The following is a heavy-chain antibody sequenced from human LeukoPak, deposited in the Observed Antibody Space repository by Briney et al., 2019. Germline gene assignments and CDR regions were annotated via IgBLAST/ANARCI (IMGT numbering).Heavy chain of an antibody. CDR3: ARGCSSTSCYFVFDY. CDR1: GGTFSSYT. V-gene: IGHV1-69*05. J-gene: IGHJ4*02. CDR2: IIPIFGTA. D-gene: IGHD2-2*01. Sequence: SVKVSCKASGGTFSSYTINWVRQAPGQGLEWMGGIIPIFGTANYAQKFQGRVTITTDESTSTAYMELSSLRSEDTAVYYCARGCSSTSCYFVFDYWGQGTLVTVSS.